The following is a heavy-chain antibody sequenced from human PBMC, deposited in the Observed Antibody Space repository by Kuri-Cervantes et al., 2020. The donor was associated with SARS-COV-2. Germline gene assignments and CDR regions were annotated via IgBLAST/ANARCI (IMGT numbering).Heavy chain of an antibody. D-gene: IGHD3-3*01. CDR1: GFTFSSYG. CDR2: IRYDGSNK. J-gene: IGHJ4*02. CDR3: AKDFWRGYYYFDY. Sequence: LSLTCAASGFTFSSYGMHWVRQAPGKGLEWVAFIRYDGSNKYYADSVKGRFTISRDNSKNTLYLQMNSLRAEDTAVYYCAKDFWRGYYYFDYWGQGTLVTVSS. V-gene: IGHV3-30*02.